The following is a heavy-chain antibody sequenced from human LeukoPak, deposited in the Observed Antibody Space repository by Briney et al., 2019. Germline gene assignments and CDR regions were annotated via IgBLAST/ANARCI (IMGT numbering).Heavy chain of an antibody. D-gene: IGHD3-22*01. CDR1: GFTFSSHG. CDR3: ARLTYDSSGYFDY. CDR2: IWYDGSNK. J-gene: IGHJ4*02. Sequence: GRSLRLSCAASGFTFSSHGMHWVRQAPGKGLEWVAVIWYDGSNKYYADSVKGRFTISRDNSKNTLYLEMNSLRAEDTAVYYCARLTYDSSGYFDYWGQGTLVTVSS. V-gene: IGHV3-33*01.